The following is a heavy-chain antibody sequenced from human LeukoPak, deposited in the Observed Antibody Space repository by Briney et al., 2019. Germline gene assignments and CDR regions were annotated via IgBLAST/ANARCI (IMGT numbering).Heavy chain of an antibody. Sequence: PSETLSPTCTVSGASIRHYFWSWIRQTPQKGLEWMGQVHTSGGSSPYPSLKSRLTMSIDTSRNEFALKLPSVPAADTAVYFCARLGSYHDFWGQGALVTVSS. J-gene: IGHJ4*02. V-gene: IGHV4-4*09. CDR3: ARLGSYHDF. CDR2: VHTSGGS. CDR1: GASIRHYF. D-gene: IGHD1-26*01.